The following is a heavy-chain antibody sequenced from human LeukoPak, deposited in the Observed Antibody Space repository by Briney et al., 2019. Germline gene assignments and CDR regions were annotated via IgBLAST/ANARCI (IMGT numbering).Heavy chain of an antibody. CDR3: ARETSSEIIGGMDV. D-gene: IGHD3-22*01. Sequence: GRSLRLSCAASVFIFSNSGMHWVRQAPGKGLEWVAFIQTDGNPKYYADSVRGRFTISRDNFKKTSYLQMDSLRVEDTAVYYCARETSSEIIGGMDVRGQGTTVTVTS. CDR1: VFIFSNSG. J-gene: IGHJ6*02. V-gene: IGHV3-33*01. CDR2: IQTDGNPK.